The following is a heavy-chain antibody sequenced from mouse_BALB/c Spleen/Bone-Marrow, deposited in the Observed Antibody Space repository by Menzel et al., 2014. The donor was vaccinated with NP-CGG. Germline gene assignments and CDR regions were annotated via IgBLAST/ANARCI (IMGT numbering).Heavy chain of an antibody. Sequence: QVQLKESGPGLVAPSQSLSITCTVSGVSLTGYGVNLVRQPPGKGLEWLGMIWGEGSTDYNSALKSRLGISKDNSKSQVFLKNNSLQTDDTARYYCASSTMIKTGFAYWGQGTLVTVS. J-gene: IGHJ3*01. CDR1: GVSLTGYG. CDR3: ASSTMIKTGFAY. V-gene: IGHV2-6-7*01. D-gene: IGHD2-4*01. CDR2: IWGEGST.